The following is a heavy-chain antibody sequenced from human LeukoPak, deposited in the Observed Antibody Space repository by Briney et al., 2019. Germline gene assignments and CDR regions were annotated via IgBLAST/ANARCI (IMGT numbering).Heavy chain of an antibody. V-gene: IGHV3-23*01. CDR2: ISGSGGST. CDR1: GFTFSSYA. D-gene: IGHD3-10*01. CDR3: AKDQEVLRWFGELVAAFDI. J-gene: IGHJ3*02. Sequence: GGSLRLSCAASGFTFSSYAMSWVRRAPGKGLEWVSAISGSGGSTYYADSVKGRFTISRDNSKNTLYLQMNSLRAEDTAVYYCAKDQEVLRWFGELVAAFDIGGEGTMVTVSS.